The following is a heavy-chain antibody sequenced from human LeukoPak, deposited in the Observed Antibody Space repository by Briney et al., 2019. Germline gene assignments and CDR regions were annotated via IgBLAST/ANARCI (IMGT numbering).Heavy chain of an antibody. Sequence: GGSLRLSCAASGFTSSDYYMTWIRQAPGRGLEWISYIDGTSSVTKYADSLKGRFTISRDNAKSSLYLLINSLRAEDTAIYYCARRGTTYCTVDSCHPNWFDPWGQGTLVTVSS. CDR3: ARRGTTYCTVDSCHPNWFDP. D-gene: IGHD2-15*01. V-gene: IGHV3-11*03. CDR2: IDGTSSVT. CDR1: GFTSSDYY. J-gene: IGHJ5*02.